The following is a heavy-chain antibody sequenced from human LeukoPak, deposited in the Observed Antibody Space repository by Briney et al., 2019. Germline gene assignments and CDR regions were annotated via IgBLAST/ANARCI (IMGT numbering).Heavy chain of an antibody. D-gene: IGHD4-17*01. CDR1: GYTFTGYY. J-gene: IGHJ3*02. CDR3: ARNYDYGARLGAFDI. CDR2: INPNSGGT. V-gene: IGHV1-2*02. Sequence: GASVKVSCKASGYTFTGYYMHWVRQAPGQGLEWMGWINPNSGGTNYAQKFQGRVTMTRDTSISTAYMELSRLRSDDTAVYYCARNYDYGARLGAFDIWGQGTMVTVSS.